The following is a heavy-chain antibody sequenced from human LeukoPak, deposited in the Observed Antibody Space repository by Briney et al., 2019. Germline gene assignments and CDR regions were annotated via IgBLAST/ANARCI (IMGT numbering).Heavy chain of an antibody. CDR1: GFSLGTYY. Sequence: PGGSLRLSCAASGFSLGTYYMSWVRQAPGKGLEWVANIKQDGSEKHYVDSVKGRFTISRDNSKNSLYLQMSSLRAEDTAVYYCARDPRGSEYSRFDSWGQGTLVTVSS. V-gene: IGHV3-7*01. CDR2: IKQDGSEK. CDR3: ARDPRGSEYSRFDS. D-gene: IGHD3-10*01. J-gene: IGHJ4*02.